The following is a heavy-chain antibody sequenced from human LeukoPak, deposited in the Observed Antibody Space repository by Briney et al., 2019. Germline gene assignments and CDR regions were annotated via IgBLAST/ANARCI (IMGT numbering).Heavy chain of an antibody. J-gene: IGHJ6*03. Sequence: ASVTVSCTASGYTFTSYYIHWVRQAPGQGLEWMGLINPSGGSTNYAQTVQGRVTMTRDTSTSTVYMELSSLRSEDTAVYYCARGPSITMVRGGQWYYYMDVWGKGTTVTISS. V-gene: IGHV1-46*01. CDR2: INPSGGST. CDR3: ARGPSITMVRGGQWYYYMDV. D-gene: IGHD3-10*01. CDR1: GYTFTSYY.